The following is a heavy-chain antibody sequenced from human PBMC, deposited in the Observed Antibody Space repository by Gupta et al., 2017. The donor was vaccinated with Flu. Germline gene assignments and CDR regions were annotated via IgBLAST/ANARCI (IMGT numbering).Heavy chain of an antibody. J-gene: IGHJ6*02. V-gene: IGHV3-33*01. CDR2: IWYDGSNK. CDR3: ARDDRRYYGMDV. CDR1: SYG. Sequence: SYGMHWVRQAPVKGLEWVAVIWYDGSNKYYADSVKGRFTISRDNSKNTLYLQMNSLRAEDTAVYYCARDDRRYYGMDVWGQGTTVTVSS.